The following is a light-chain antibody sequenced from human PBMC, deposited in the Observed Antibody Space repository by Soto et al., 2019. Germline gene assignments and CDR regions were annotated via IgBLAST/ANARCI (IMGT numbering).Light chain of an antibody. J-gene: IGLJ1*01. CDR3: QSYDSSLGAYFV. CDR2: GNS. V-gene: IGLV1-40*01. CDR1: SSNIGAGYD. Sequence: QSVLTQPPSVSGAPGQRVTISCTGSSSNIGAGYDVHWYQQLPGTAPKLLISGNSNRPSGVPDRFSGSKSGTSASLAITGLQAEDEADYYCQSYDSSLGAYFVFGTGTKVTVL.